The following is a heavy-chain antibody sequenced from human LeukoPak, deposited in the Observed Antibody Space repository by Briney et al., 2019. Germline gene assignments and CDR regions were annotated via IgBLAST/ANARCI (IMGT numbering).Heavy chain of an antibody. Sequence: GGSLRLSCAASGFTFSSYSMNWVRQAPGKGLEWVSSISSGSSYIYYADSVKGRFTISRDNAKNSLYLQMNSLSAEDTAVYYCACTSGYDFSSYYYYYMDVWGKGSTVTVSS. J-gene: IGHJ6*03. CDR3: ACTSGYDFSSYYYYYMDV. CDR2: ISSGSSYI. CDR1: GFTFSSYS. D-gene: IGHD5-12*01. V-gene: IGHV3-21*01.